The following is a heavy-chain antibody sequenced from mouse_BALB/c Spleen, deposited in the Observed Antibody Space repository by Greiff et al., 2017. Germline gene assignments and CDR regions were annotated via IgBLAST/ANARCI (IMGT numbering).Heavy chain of an antibody. J-gene: IGHJ2*01. CDR2: IDPSDSYS. Sequence: QVQLLQSGAELVKPGASVKMSCKASGFTFTSYWMHWVKQRPGQGLEWFGVIDPSDSYSSYNQKFSGKVTLTVDTSSSPSYMQLSSLTSEDSAVYYCTRSYYCGSSYNFDYWGQGTTLTVSS. D-gene: IGHD1-1*01. CDR1: GFTFTSYW. CDR3: TRSYYCGSSYNFDY. V-gene: IGHV1S127*01.